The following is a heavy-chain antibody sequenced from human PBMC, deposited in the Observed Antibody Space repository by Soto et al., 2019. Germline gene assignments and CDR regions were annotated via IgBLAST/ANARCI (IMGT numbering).Heavy chain of an antibody. V-gene: IGHV4-4*02. CDR1: GDAISRTRW. CDR3: ARTGKFYYYDNIGLPFDP. D-gene: IGHD3-22*01. J-gene: IGHJ5*02. Sequence: QVHLKESGPGLVRPSETLSLTCTVSGDAISRTRWWSWVRQSPGTGLDWIGGIYHGGSTNYNPSLKSRVTTSIDKSKHEFSLKLKAVTAADTAVYFCARTGKFYYYDNIGLPFDPWGQGTLVTVS. CDR2: IYHGGST.